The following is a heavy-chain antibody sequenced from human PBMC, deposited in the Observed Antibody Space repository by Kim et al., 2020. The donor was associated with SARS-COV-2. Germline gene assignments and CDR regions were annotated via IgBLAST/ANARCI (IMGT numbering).Heavy chain of an antibody. Sequence: SETLSLTCIVSGGSISSGGYYWSWIRQHPGKGLEWIGYIYYSGNTYYNPSLKSRIIISVDTSKNQFSLKLSSVTAADTAVYYCAREGEGSGGRINAFDIWGQGTMVTVSS. D-gene: IGHD2-15*01. CDR1: GGSISSGGYY. V-gene: IGHV4-31*03. J-gene: IGHJ3*02. CDR2: IYYSGNT. CDR3: AREGEGSGGRINAFDI.